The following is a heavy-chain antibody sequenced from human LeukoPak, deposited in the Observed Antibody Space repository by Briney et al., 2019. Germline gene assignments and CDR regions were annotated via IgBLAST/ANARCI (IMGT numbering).Heavy chain of an antibody. CDR2: ISSSGSTI. Sequence: GGSLRLSCAASGFTFSSYEMNWVRQAPGKGLEWVSYISSSGSTIYYADSVKGRFTISRDNAKNTVYLQMNSLLAEDTAVYYCVRDLVLVDTPGDDFDYWGQGTLVTVSS. D-gene: IGHD2-8*02. CDR1: GFTFSSYE. V-gene: IGHV3-48*03. CDR3: VRDLVLVDTPGDDFDY. J-gene: IGHJ4*02.